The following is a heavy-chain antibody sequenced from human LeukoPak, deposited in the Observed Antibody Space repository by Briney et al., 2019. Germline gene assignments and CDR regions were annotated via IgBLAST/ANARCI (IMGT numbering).Heavy chain of an antibody. CDR3: AKSISRGKRPDEGFYI. CDR2: IYYSGST. CDR1: GGSISSYY. D-gene: IGHD1-1*01. Sequence: SETLSLTCTVSGGSISSYYWSWIRQPPGKGLEWIGYIYYSGSTNYNPSLKSRVTISVDTSKNQFSLKLSSVTAADTAVYYCAKSISRGKRPDEGFYIWGPRANVTVSS. J-gene: IGHJ3*02. V-gene: IGHV4-59*01.